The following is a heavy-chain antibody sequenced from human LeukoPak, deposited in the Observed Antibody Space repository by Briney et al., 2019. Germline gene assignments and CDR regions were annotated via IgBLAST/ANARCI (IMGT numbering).Heavy chain of an antibody. Sequence: PSETLSLTCTVSGGSISSSSYYWGWIRQPPGKGLEWIGSIYYSGSTYYNPSLKSRVTISVDTSKNQFSLKLSSVTAADTAVYYCARHVGIAVAGYNWFDPWGRGTLVTVSS. J-gene: IGHJ5*02. D-gene: IGHD6-19*01. CDR1: GGSISSSSYY. CDR3: ARHVGIAVAGYNWFDP. CDR2: IYYSGST. V-gene: IGHV4-39*01.